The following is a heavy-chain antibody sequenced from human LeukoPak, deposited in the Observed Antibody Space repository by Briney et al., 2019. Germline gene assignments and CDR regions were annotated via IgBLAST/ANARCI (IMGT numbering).Heavy chain of an antibody. CDR3: TRPSYDSSVSGVVY. CDR2: IRSKANSYAT. Sequence: GGSLRLSCATSGFTFSGSAIHWVRQASGKGLEWIGRIRSKANSYATTDVASVKGRFTISRDDPKNTAYLQMNSLKTEDTAVYYCTRPSYDSSVSGVVYWGQGTLVTVSS. CDR1: GFTFSGSA. V-gene: IGHV3-73*01. J-gene: IGHJ4*02. D-gene: IGHD3-22*01.